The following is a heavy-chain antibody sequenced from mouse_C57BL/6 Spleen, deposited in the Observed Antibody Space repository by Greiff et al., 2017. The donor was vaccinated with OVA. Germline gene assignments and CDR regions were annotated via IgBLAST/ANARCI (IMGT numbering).Heavy chain of an antibody. V-gene: IGHV1-69*01. J-gene: IGHJ1*03. D-gene: IGHD2-1*01. CDR3: ARPYGNYEDLYFDV. CDR2: IDPSDSYT. CDR1: GYTFTSYW. Sequence: VQLQQPGAELVMPGASVKLSCKASGYTFTSYWMHWVKQRPGQGLEWIGEIDPSDSYTNYNQKFKGKSTLTVDKSSSTAYMQLSSLTSEDSAVYYCARPYGNYEDLYFDVWGTGTTVTVSS.